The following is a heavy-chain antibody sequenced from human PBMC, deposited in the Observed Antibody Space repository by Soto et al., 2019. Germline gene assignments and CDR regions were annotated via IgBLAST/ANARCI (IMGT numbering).Heavy chain of an antibody. V-gene: IGHV3-21*01. CDR3: ARDPSSWYVVPYDQ. CDR1: GFKFSSFS. CDR2: ISSDSSYI. J-gene: IGHJ4*02. Sequence: EVHLVESGGGLVKPGGSLRLSCAASGFKFSSFSMNWVRQAPGKGLEWVSSISSDSSYIYYADSMKGRFTISRDNAKNSLYLQMNSLRADDTAVYYCARDPSSWYVVPYDQWGQGTLVTVSS. D-gene: IGHD6-13*01.